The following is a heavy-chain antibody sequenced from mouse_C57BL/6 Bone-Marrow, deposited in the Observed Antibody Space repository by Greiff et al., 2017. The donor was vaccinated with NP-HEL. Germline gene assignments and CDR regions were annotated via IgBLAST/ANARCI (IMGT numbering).Heavy chain of an antibody. Sequence: QVQLQQPGAELVKPGASVKLSCKASGYTFTSYWMQWVKQRPGQGLEWIGEIDPSDSYTNYNQKFKGKATLTVDTSSSTAYMQLSSLTSEDSAVYYCARRHSLFFAYWGQGTLVTVSA. V-gene: IGHV1-50*01. CDR1: GYTFTSYW. CDR2: IDPSDSYT. CDR3: ARRHSLFFAY. J-gene: IGHJ3*01.